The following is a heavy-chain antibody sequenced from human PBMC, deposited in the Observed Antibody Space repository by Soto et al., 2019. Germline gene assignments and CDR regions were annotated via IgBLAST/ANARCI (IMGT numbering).Heavy chain of an antibody. CDR1: GDTFSSYA. CDR3: ASPGIAVAGRSVFDY. Sequence: QVQLVQSGAEVKKPGSSVKVSCKASGDTFSSYAINWIRQAPGQGLEWMGGIIPLFGAGNYAQKLQGRVTITADESTSTVYMELSSLRSEDTAVYYCASPGIAVAGRSVFDYWGQGTPVTVSS. V-gene: IGHV1-69*01. J-gene: IGHJ4*02. CDR2: IIPLFGAG. D-gene: IGHD6-19*01.